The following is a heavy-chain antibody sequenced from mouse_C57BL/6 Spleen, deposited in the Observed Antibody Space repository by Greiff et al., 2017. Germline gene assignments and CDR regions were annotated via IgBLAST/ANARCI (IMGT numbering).Heavy chain of an antibody. V-gene: IGHV1-52*01. Sequence: VQLQQPGAELVRPGSSVKLSCKASGYTFTSYWMHWVKQRPIQGLEWIGNIDPSDSETHYNQKFKDKATLTVDKSSSTAYMQLRSLTSEDSAVYYCAREDYGSRFAYWGQGTLVTVSA. CDR2: IDPSDSET. J-gene: IGHJ3*01. D-gene: IGHD1-1*01. CDR3: AREDYGSRFAY. CDR1: GYTFTSYW.